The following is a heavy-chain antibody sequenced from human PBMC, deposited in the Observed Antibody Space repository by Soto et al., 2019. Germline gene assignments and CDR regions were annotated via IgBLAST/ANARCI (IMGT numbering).Heavy chain of an antibody. D-gene: IGHD1-26*01. Sequence: EAQLVESGGGLVQPGGSLRLSCATSGFTFDDYAMHWVRQAPGKGLEWVSGISWNSANMGYADSVKARFTISRDNAKNSLSLQMNSLRVEDTALYYCAKDISGRGSFYYYSGMDVWGQGTTVTVSS. CDR1: GFTFDDYA. J-gene: IGHJ6*02. CDR3: AKDISGRGSFYYYSGMDV. CDR2: ISWNSANM. V-gene: IGHV3-9*01.